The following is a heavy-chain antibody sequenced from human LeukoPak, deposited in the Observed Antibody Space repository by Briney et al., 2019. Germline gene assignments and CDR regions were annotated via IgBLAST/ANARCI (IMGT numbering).Heavy chain of an antibody. CDR1: GFTFSTYE. V-gene: IGHV3-23*01. D-gene: IGHD6-19*01. J-gene: IGHJ4*02. CDR3: AKQGENSGWGSFDH. Sequence: GGSLRLSCAASGFTFSTYEMNWIRQAPGKGLDWVATISGDGGRTYYADSGKGRFTISRDNSKRTQYLQMDRLRADDTAIYYCAKQGENSGWGSFDHWGQGILVSVSS. CDR2: ISGDGGRT.